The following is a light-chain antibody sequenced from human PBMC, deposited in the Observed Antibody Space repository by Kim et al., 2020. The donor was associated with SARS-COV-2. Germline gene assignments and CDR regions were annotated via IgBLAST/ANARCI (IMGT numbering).Light chain of an antibody. CDR2: QDS. CDR3: QAWDSSTAGV. CDR1: KWVDKY. V-gene: IGLV3-1*01. J-gene: IGLJ2*01. Sequence: VSPGQTASITCSGDKWVDKYACWYQQKPAQSPVLVIYQDSKRPSGIPDRFSGSNAGNTASLTISGTQAMDEADYYCQAWDSSTAGVFGGGTQLTVL.